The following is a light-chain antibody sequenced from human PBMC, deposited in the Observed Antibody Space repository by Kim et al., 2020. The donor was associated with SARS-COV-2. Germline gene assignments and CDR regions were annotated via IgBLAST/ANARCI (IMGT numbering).Light chain of an antibody. J-gene: IGLJ2*01. Sequence: PGRRVTISCTGSSSNMGAGYDVHWYQQLPGTAPKLLIYGNSKRPSGVPDRFSGAKSGTSASLAITGLQAEDEADYYCQSYDSSLRVFGGGTQLTVL. CDR1: SSNMGAGYD. CDR3: QSYDSSLRV. V-gene: IGLV1-40*01. CDR2: GNS.